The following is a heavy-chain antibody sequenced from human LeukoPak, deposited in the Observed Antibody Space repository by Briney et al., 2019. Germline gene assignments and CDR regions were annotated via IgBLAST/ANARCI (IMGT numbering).Heavy chain of an antibody. CDR2: INPNSGET. J-gene: IGHJ4*02. Sequence: ASGKVSCKTSGFTFTGYYVHWIRQAPGQGLEWMGRINPNSGETIYAEGFQGRVTMTRDTSISTAYMELSSLRSDDTAVYYCARDLVGGIWSAGFWGQGSLVTVSS. CDR3: ARDLVGGIWSAGF. CDR1: GFTFTGYY. V-gene: IGHV1-2*06. D-gene: IGHD3-3*01.